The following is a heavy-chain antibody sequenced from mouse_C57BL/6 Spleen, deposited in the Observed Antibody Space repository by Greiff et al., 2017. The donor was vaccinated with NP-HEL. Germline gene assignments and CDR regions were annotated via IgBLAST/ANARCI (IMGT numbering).Heavy chain of an antibody. CDR3: ASFDGYSYWYCDV. D-gene: IGHD2-3*01. Sequence: VQLQQPGAELVKPGASVKLSCKASGYTFTSYWMHWVKQRPGQGLEWIGMIHPNSGSTNYNEKFKSKATLTVDKSSSTAYMQLSSLTSEDSAVYYCASFDGYSYWYCDVWGTGTTVTVSS. V-gene: IGHV1-64*01. J-gene: IGHJ1*03. CDR2: IHPNSGST. CDR1: GYTFTSYW.